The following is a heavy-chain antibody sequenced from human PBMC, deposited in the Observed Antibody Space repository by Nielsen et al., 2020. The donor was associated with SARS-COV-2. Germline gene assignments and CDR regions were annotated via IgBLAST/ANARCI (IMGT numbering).Heavy chain of an antibody. CDR3: ARRHKLVVTPFYY. Sequence: ASVKVSCKASGYTFTSYAMHWVRQAPGKRLEWMGWINAGKGNTKYSQKFQGRVTITRDTSANTAYLELRSLRSEDTALYYCARRHKLVVTPFYYWGQGTLVTVSS. CDR2: INAGKGNT. CDR1: GYTFTSYA. D-gene: IGHD3-22*01. V-gene: IGHV1-3*01. J-gene: IGHJ4*02.